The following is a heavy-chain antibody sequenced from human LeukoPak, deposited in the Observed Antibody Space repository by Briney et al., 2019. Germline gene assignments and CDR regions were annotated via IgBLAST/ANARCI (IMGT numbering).Heavy chain of an antibody. CDR3: AKDATPYY. D-gene: IGHD1-26*01. CDR1: GFSFDSFA. V-gene: IGHV3-23*01. CDR2: ISGSGGST. Sequence: GVSLRLSCAASGFSFDSFAMTWVRQAPGKGLEWVSGISGSGGSTYYADSVKGRFTISRDNFKNTVHLQMNSLRAEDTAVYYCAKDATPYYWGQGTLVTVSS. J-gene: IGHJ4*02.